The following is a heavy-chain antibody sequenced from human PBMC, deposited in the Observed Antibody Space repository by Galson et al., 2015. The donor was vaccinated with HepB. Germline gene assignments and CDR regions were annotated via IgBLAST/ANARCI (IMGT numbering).Heavy chain of an antibody. CDR1: GFSLSTSGVG. D-gene: IGHD3-10*01. J-gene: IGHJ2*01. CDR2: IYWDDDK. V-gene: IGHV2-5*02. CDR3: AHIGRGNSGWYFAL. Sequence: PALVKPTQTLTLTCTFSGFSLSTSGVGVGWIRQPPGKALEWLTVIYWDDDKRYSPSLKSRLTITKDTSKNQVVLTMTNMDPVDTGTYYCAHIGRGNSGWYFALWGRGTRVTVPS.